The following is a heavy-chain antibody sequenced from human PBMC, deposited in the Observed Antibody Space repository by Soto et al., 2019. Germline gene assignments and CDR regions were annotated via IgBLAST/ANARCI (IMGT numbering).Heavy chain of an antibody. CDR1: GFSLSTSGVG. CDR2: IYWDDDK. Sequence: SGPTLVKPTQTLTLTCTFSGFSLSTSGVGVGWIRQPPGKALEWLALIYWDDDKRYSPSLKSRLTITKDTSKNQVVLTMTNMDPVDTATYYCAHGVEYNWNYGNWFDPWGQGTLVTVSS. CDR3: AHGVEYNWNYGNWFDP. J-gene: IGHJ5*02. V-gene: IGHV2-5*02. D-gene: IGHD1-7*01.